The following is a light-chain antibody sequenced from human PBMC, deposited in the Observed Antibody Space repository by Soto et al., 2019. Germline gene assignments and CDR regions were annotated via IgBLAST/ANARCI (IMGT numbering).Light chain of an antibody. CDR3: HKHGSAPVA. V-gene: IGKV1-27*01. CDR2: FAS. J-gene: IGKJ1*01. CDR1: QGINNY. Sequence: DFPMTQSPSSLSASVGDRVTITCRASQGINNYLAWYQQRPGKAPKRLIYFASTLQSGVPSRFSGSGSGTDFTLTISSLQPEDVATYYCHKHGSAPVAFGQGTKVQI.